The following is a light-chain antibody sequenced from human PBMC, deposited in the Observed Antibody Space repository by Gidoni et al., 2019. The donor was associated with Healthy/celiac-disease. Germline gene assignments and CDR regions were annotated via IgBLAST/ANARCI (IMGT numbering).Light chain of an antibody. J-gene: IGLJ1*01. CDR1: SSDVGGYNY. CDR2: DVS. V-gene: IGLV2-11*01. Sequence: QSALTQPRSVSGSPGQSVTISCTGTSSDVGGYNYVSWYQQHPGKAPKLMIYDVSKRPSGVPDRFSGSKSGNTASLTISGLQAEDEADYYCCSYAGSLLQVFGTGTKVTVL. CDR3: CSYAGSLLQV.